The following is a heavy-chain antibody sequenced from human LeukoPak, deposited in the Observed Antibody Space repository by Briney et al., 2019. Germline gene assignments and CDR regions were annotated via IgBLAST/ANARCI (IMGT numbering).Heavy chain of an antibody. CDR1: GFTFTNNA. J-gene: IGHJ6*02. CDR3: ARAPLVLRFLEWLPKHMDV. CDR2: IRGGGDT. Sequence: GGSLRLSCAASGFTFTNNALSWFRQAPGKGLEWVSDIRGGGDTYYAESVKGRFTISRDNPKNTLYLQMNSLRAEDTAVYYCARAPLVLRFLEWLPKHMDVWGQGTTVTVSS. D-gene: IGHD3-3*01. V-gene: IGHV3-23*01.